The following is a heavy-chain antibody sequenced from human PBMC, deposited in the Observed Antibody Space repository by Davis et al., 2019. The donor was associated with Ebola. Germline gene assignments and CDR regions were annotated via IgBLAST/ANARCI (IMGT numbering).Heavy chain of an antibody. CDR3: ARDNYWKLDY. D-gene: IGHD4-11*01. CDR2: MLHDGSEK. Sequence: GESLKIFCTASGFTFSSYWIALVRQAPGKGLEWLSNMLHDGSEKYSAGPVKGRFTISRDNARNSFYLQMNSLRVEDTAVYYCARDNYWKLDYWGQGILVTVPS. V-gene: IGHV3-7*01. CDR1: GFTFSSYW. J-gene: IGHJ4*02.